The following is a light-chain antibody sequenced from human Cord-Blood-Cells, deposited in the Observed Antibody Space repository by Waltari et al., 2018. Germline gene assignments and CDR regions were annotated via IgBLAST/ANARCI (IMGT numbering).Light chain of an antibody. CDR3: QQYGSSPLT. CDR1: QSVSSSY. CDR2: GAS. J-gene: IGKJ4*01. V-gene: IGKV3-20*01. Sequence: EIVLTQSPGTLSLSPGERATLSCRASQSVSSSYLVWYQQKHGQAPRLLIYGASSRATGIPDRFSGSGSGTDFTLTISRLEPEDFAVYYCQQYGSSPLTFGGGTKVEIK.